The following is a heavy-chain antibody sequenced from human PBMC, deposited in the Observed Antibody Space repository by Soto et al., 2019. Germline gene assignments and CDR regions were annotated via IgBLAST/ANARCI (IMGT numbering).Heavy chain of an antibody. V-gene: IGHV4-59*01. CDR2: IYYSGST. J-gene: IGHJ5*02. Sequence: TLSLTCTVSGGSISSYYWSWIRQPPGKGLEWIGYIYYSGSTNYNPSLKSRVTISVDTSKNQFSLKLSSVTAADTAVYYCAREIAAAGDRWFDPWGQGTLVTVSS. CDR1: GGSISSYY. D-gene: IGHD6-13*01. CDR3: AREIAAAGDRWFDP.